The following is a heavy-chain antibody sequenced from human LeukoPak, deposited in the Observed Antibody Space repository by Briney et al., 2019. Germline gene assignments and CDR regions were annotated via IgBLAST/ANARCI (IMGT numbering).Heavy chain of an antibody. CDR2: INHSGST. D-gene: IGHD6-6*01. CDR3: AREALGAARGDFDY. CDR1: GGSISSYY. J-gene: IGHJ4*02. V-gene: IGHV4-34*01. Sequence: SETLSLTCTVSGGSISSYYWSWIRQPPGKGLEWIGEINHSGSTNYNPSLKSRVTISVDTSKNQFSLKLSSVTAADTAVYYCAREALGAARGDFDYWGQGTLVTVSS.